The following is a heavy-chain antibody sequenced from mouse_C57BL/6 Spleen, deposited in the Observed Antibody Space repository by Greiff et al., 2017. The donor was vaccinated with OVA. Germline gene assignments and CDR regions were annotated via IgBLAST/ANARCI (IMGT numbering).Heavy chain of an antibody. CDR1: GYSITSGYD. V-gene: IGHV3-1*01. CDR2: ISYSGST. J-gene: IGHJ4*01. CDR3: ARGGHYDYDGGNAMDY. D-gene: IGHD2-4*01. Sequence: EVKLQESGPGMVKPSQSLSLTCTVTGYSITSGYDWHWIRHFPGNKLEWMGYISYSGSTNYNPSLKSRIPITHDPSKNHCFLKLNSVTTEDTATYYCARGGHYDYDGGNAMDYWGQGTSVTVSS.